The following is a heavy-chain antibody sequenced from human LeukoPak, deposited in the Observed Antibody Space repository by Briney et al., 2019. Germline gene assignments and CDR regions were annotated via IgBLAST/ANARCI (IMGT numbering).Heavy chain of an antibody. CDR1: GFTFSDYY. CDR3: ARDLGTGRNPFDP. V-gene: IGHV3-11*01. Sequence: ESGGSLRLSCAASGFTFSDYYMSWIRQAPGKGLEWVSYISSSGSTIYYADSVKGRFTISRDNAKNSLYLQMNSLRAEDTAVYYCARDLGTGRNPFDPWGQGTLVTVSS. D-gene: IGHD2-8*02. CDR2: ISSSGSTI. J-gene: IGHJ5*02.